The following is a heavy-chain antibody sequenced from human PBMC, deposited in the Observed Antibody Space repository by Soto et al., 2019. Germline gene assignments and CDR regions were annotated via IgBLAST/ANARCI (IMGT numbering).Heavy chain of an antibody. CDR2: IWYDGSNK. J-gene: IGHJ3*02. V-gene: IGHV3-33*01. Sequence: QVQLVESGGGVVQPGRSLRLSCAASGFTFSSYGMHWVRQAPGKGLEWVAVIWYDGSNKYYADSVKGRFTISRDNSKNTLYLQMNSVRVDDTAVYYCARASITMVRGPTAIWGQGTMVTVSS. CDR1: GFTFSSYG. D-gene: IGHD3-10*01. CDR3: ARASITMVRGPTAI.